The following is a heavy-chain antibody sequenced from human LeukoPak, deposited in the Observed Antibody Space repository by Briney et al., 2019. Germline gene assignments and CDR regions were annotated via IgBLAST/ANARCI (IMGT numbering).Heavy chain of an antibody. V-gene: IGHV5-51*01. Sequence: GESLKISCTASGYSFSKYWIGWVRQTPGKGLEWMGFIYSDESLIRYSLSFEGQVTISADNSINTAYLQWNSLKASDTAMYYCGRYGLSGNGYTSYFYYGMDFWGQGTAVTVSS. J-gene: IGHJ6*02. D-gene: IGHD5-24*01. CDR2: IYSDESLI. CDR3: GRYGLSGNGYTSYFYYGMDF. CDR1: GYSFSKYW.